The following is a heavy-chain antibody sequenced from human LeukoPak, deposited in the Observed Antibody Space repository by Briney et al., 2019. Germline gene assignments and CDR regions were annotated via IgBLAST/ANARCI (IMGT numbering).Heavy chain of an antibody. D-gene: IGHD2-15*01. J-gene: IGHJ5*02. CDR3: AKDPYRVVVATGNYLDP. Sequence: PGGSLRLSCAASGFTFSDYAMHWVRQAPGKGLEWVAVISRDGSDKYYPGSVKGRFTISRDNSKNTVYLQMNSLRAEDTAIYYCAKDPYRVVVATGNYLDPWGQGTLVTVSS. CDR2: ISRDGSDK. CDR1: GFTFSDYA. V-gene: IGHV3-30-3*01.